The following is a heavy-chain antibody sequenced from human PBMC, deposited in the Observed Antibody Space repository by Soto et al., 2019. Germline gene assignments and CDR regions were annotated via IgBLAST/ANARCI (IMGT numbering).Heavy chain of an antibody. J-gene: IGHJ4*02. CDR2: IYYSGST. V-gene: IGHV4-59*01. D-gene: IGHD3-22*01. CDR3: AGRASRYYYDSSGYFDY. CDR1: GGSISSYY. Sequence: QVQLQESGPGLVKPSETLSLTCTVSGGSISSYYWSWIRQPPGEGLEWIGYIYYSGSTNYNPSLKSRVTISVDTSKNQFSLKLSSVTAADTAVYYCAGRASRYYYDSSGYFDYWGQGTLVTVSS.